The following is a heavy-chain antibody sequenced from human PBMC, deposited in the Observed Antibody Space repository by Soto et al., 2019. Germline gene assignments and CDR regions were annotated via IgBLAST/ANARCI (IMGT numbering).Heavy chain of an antibody. CDR2: ISSRSGWM. V-gene: IGHV3-21*01. J-gene: IGHJ4*02. D-gene: IGHD3-16*01. CDR1: GFGFSSYS. Sequence: GGSLRLSCVASGFGFSSYSMNWVRLAPGKGPDWVSSISSRSGWMYYADSVKGRFTISRDNAKNTLFLQMSSLRVEDTAIYYCAKDSHWGIISPTHDHWGQGTQVTVSS. CDR3: AKDSHWGIISPTHDH.